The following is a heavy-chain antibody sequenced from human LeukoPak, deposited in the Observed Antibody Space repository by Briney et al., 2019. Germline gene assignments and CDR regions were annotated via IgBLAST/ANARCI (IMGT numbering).Heavy chain of an antibody. J-gene: IGHJ4*02. Sequence: PGGTLRLSCAASGVTISSYSMNWVRQAPGGGREEGSGIGSSNNYIYYADSVKGRFTISRDNAENSLYLQLNSLRAADTAVYYCARVGYADYWGQGTLVTVSS. CDR3: ARVGYADY. CDR2: IGSSNNYI. V-gene: IGHV3-21*01. D-gene: IGHD2-2*01. CDR1: GVTISSYS.